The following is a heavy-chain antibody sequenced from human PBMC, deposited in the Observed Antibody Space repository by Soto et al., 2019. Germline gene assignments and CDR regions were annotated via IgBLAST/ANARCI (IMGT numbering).Heavy chain of an antibody. Sequence: QVQLVQSGAEVKKPGASVKVSCKASGYTFTGYYVHWVRQAPGQGLEWMGWINPNSGGTSYAQKFQGWVTMTRDTSISTAYMELSRLRSDDTAMYYCARVKGGDYRNWFDPWGQGTLVTVSS. CDR1: GYTFTGYY. J-gene: IGHJ5*02. V-gene: IGHV1-2*04. CDR2: INPNSGGT. D-gene: IGHD4-17*01. CDR3: ARVKGGDYRNWFDP.